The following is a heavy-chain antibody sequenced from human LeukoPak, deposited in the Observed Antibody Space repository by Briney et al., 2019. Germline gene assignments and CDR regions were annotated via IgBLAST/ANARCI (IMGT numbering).Heavy chain of an antibody. CDR1: GFTFSDYY. Sequence: GGSLRLSCSASGFTFSDYYMSWIRQALGKGLGWVSYISSSCSTIYYADSVKGRFTISRDNAKNSLYLQMNSLRAEDTAVYYCARDPGGSYHDYWGQGTLVTVSS. V-gene: IGHV3-11*04. CDR2: ISSSCSTI. CDR3: ARDPGGSYHDY. J-gene: IGHJ4*02. D-gene: IGHD1-26*01.